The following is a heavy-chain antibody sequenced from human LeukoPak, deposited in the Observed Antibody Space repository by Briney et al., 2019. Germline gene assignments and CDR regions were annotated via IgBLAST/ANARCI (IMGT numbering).Heavy chain of an antibody. Sequence: SETLSLTCTVSGDSISSYYWNWIRQPPGKGLEWIGYIYYSGSTNYNPSLKSRVTISVDTSKNQFSLKLSSVTAADTAVYYCASGWFGEFDYWGQGTLVTVSS. D-gene: IGHD3-10*01. J-gene: IGHJ4*02. V-gene: IGHV4-59*01. CDR2: IYYSGST. CDR1: GDSISSYY. CDR3: ASGWFGEFDY.